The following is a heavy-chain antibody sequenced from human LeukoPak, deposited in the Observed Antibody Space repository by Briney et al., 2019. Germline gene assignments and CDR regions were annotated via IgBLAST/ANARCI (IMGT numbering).Heavy chain of an antibody. CDR1: GGSISSYY. CDR3: ARDPLDSPFDY. Sequence: PSETLSLTCTVSGGSISSYYWSWIRQPPGKGLEWIGYIYSSGSTNYNPSLKSRVTISVDTSKNQFSLKLSSVTAADTAVYYCARDPLDSPFDYWGQGTLVTVSS. V-gene: IGHV4-59*01. CDR2: IYSSGST. D-gene: IGHD1-1*01. J-gene: IGHJ4*02.